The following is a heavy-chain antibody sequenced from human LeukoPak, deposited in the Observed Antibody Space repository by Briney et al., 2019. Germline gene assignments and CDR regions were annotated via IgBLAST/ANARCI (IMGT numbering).Heavy chain of an antibody. CDR2: IYSGGST. V-gene: IGHV3-66*01. CDR1: GFTVSSNY. J-gene: IGHJ3*02. Sequence: GGSLRLSCAASGFTVSSNYMSWVRQAPGKGLEWVSVIYSGGSTYCADSVKGRFTISRDNSKNTLYLQMNSLRAEDTAVYYCARDDHDSSGYYPWAFDIWGQGTMVTVSS. D-gene: IGHD3-22*01. CDR3: ARDDHDSSGYYPWAFDI.